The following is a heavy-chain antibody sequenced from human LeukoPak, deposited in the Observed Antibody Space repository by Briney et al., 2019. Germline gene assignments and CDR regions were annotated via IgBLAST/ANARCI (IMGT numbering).Heavy chain of an antibody. CDR3: ARHRRITMVRGVIDY. CDR2: IYYSGST. Sequence: SETLSLTCTVSGGSISSSSYYWGWIRQPPGKGLEWIGSIYYSGSTYYNPSLKSRVTISVHTSKNQFSLKLSSVTAADTAVYYCARHRRITMVRGVIDYWGQGTLVTVSS. J-gene: IGHJ4*02. D-gene: IGHD3-10*01. CDR1: GGSISSSSYY. V-gene: IGHV4-39*01.